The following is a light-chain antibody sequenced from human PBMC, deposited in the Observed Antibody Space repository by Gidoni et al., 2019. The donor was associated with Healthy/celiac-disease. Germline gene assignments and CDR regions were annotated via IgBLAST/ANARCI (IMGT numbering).Light chain of an antibody. Sequence: DIVMTQSPDSQAASLGARATINCKASQSVLYSSNNKNYLAWYQQKPGQPPKLLIYWASTRESGVPDRFSGSGSGTDFTLTISSLQAEDVAVYYCQQYYSTPRTFGQGTKLEIK. CDR2: WAS. J-gene: IGKJ2*01. V-gene: IGKV4-1*01. CDR1: QSVLYSSNNKNY. CDR3: QQYYSTPRT.